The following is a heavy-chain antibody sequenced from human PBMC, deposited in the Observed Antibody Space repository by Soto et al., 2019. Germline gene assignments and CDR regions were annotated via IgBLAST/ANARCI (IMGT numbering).Heavy chain of an antibody. J-gene: IGHJ5*02. CDR1: GYSFTNND. D-gene: IGHD3-16*01. Sequence: ASVKVSCKASGYSFTNNDVSWVRQATGQGLEWMGWMNPGSGDTGYAQKFQGRVTMTRDISTATAYMELSSLRSDDTSTYYCARMATFGSLNSFDPWGHGTLVSLCS. CDR3: ARMATFGSLNSFDP. CDR2: MNPGSGDT. V-gene: IGHV1-8*01.